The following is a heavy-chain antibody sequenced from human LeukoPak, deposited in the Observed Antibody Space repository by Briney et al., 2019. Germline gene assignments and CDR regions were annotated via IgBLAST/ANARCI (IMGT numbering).Heavy chain of an antibody. CDR2: ISGSGGST. D-gene: IGHD6-13*01. V-gene: IGHV3-23*01. CDR3: AKTIAAADVRKPHFDY. CDR1: GFTFSSYA. J-gene: IGHJ4*02. Sequence: GGSLRLSCAASGFTFSSYAMSWVRQAPGKGLEWVSAISGSGGSTYYADSVKGRFTISRDNSKNTLYLQMNSLRAEDTAVYYCAKTIAAADVRKPHFDYWGQGTLVTVSS.